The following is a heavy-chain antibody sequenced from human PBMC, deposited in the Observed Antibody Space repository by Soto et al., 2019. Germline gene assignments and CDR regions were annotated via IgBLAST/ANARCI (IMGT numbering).Heavy chain of an antibody. Sequence: GSLRLSCAASGFTFSSYAMSWVRQAPGKGLEWVSAISGSGGSTYYADSVKGRFTISRDNSKNTLYLQMNSLRVEDTAVYYCAKDYGSGSFGYYYGMDVWGQGTTVTVSS. J-gene: IGHJ6*02. CDR3: AKDYGSGSFGYYYGMDV. CDR1: GFTFSSYA. CDR2: ISGSGGST. D-gene: IGHD3-10*01. V-gene: IGHV3-23*01.